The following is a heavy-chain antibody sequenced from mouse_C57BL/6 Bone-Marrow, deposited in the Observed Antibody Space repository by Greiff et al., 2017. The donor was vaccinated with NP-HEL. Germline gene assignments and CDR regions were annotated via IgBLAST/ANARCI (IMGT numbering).Heavy chain of an antibody. CDR3: ARGNDYDVCYAMDY. D-gene: IGHD2-4*01. CDR2: INSDGGST. V-gene: IGHV5-2*01. J-gene: IGHJ4*01. Sequence: EVKLMESGGGLVQPGESLKLSCESNEYEFPSHDMSWVRKTPEKRLELVAAINSDGGSTYYPDTMERRFIISRDNTKKTLYLQMSSLRSEDTALYYCARGNDYDVCYAMDYWGQGTSVTVSS. CDR1: EYEFPSHD.